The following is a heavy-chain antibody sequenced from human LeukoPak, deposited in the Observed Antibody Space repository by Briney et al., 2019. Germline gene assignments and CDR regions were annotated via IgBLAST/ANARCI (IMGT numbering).Heavy chain of an antibody. J-gene: IGHJ4*02. CDR1: GFTFSSYS. Sequence: PGGSLRLSCAASGFTFSSYSMNWVRQAPGKGLEWVSSISSSSSYIYYADSVKGRFTISRDNAKNSLYLQMNSLRAEDTAVYYCATALAARPDFDYWGQGTLVTVSS. D-gene: IGHD6-6*01. CDR3: ATALAARPDFDY. CDR2: ISSSSSYI. V-gene: IGHV3-21*01.